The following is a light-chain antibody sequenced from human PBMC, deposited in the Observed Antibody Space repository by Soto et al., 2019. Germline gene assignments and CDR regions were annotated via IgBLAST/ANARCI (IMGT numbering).Light chain of an antibody. CDR1: SSDVGGCNF. Sequence: SALTQPPSASGSPGQSVTISCTGTSSDVGGCNFVSWYQHFPGKAPKLVIYEVTKRPSGVPDRFSGSKSGNTASLTVSGLQTDDEADYYCSSYGGSNNFVFGTGTKVTVL. CDR3: SSYGGSNNFV. V-gene: IGLV2-8*01. CDR2: EVT. J-gene: IGLJ1*01.